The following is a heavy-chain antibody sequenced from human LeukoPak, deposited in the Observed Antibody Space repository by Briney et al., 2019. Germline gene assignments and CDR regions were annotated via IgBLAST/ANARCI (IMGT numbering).Heavy chain of an antibody. D-gene: IGHD1-26*01. Sequence: SVKVSCKASGGTFSSYAISWVRQAPGQGLEWIGRIIPILGIANYTQKFQGRVTITADKSTSTAYMELSSLRSEDTAVYYCASGSVVGANYVDYWGQGTLVTVSS. CDR3: ASGSVVGANYVDY. CDR1: GGTFSSYA. V-gene: IGHV1-69*04. CDR2: IIPILGIA. J-gene: IGHJ4*02.